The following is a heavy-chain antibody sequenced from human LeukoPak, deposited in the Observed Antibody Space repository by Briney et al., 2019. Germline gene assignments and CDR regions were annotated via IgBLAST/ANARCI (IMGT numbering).Heavy chain of an antibody. D-gene: IGHD1-14*01. V-gene: IGHV1-2*02. J-gene: IGHJ4*02. CDR2: INPNGGGT. CDR1: GYSFTGYY. CDR3: ARATATALDY. Sequence: ASVKVSCKASGYSFTGYYMHWVRQAPGQGLEWMGWINPNGGGTNYAQKFHGRVTMTRDTSISTAYMELSGLRPDDTAVYYCARATATALDYWGQGALVTVSS.